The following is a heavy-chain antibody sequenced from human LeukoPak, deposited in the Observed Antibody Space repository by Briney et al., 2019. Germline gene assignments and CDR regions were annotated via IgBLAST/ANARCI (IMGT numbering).Heavy chain of an antibody. D-gene: IGHD2-15*01. CDR1: GYSFTSYW. Sequence: GESLKISCKASGYSFTSYWIGWLPQMPGKGLKGMGIIYPGDSDTRYSPSFQGQVTISADKSISTAYLQWSSLKASDTAMYYCARPGRVEGAFDYWGQGTLVTVSS. J-gene: IGHJ4*02. CDR3: ARPGRVEGAFDY. CDR2: IYPGDSDT. V-gene: IGHV5-51*01.